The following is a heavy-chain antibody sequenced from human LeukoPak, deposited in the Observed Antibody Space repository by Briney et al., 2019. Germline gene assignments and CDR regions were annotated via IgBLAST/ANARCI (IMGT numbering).Heavy chain of an antibody. Sequence: SETLSLTCAVYGGSFSGYYWSWIRQPPGKALEWIGEINHSGSTNYNPSLKSRVTISVDTSKNQFSLKLSSVTAADTAVYYCAVPGVERGYSYASSKGWFDPWGQGTLVTVSS. CDR3: AVPGVERGYSYASSKGWFDP. D-gene: IGHD5-18*01. CDR2: INHSGST. V-gene: IGHV4-34*01. CDR1: GGSFSGYY. J-gene: IGHJ5*02.